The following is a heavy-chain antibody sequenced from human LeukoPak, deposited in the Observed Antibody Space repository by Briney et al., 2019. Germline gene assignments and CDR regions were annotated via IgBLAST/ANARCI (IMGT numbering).Heavy chain of an antibody. D-gene: IGHD6-13*01. CDR1: GFTFSSYA. V-gene: IGHV3-30-3*01. J-gene: IGHJ4*02. Sequence: GGSLRLSCAASGFTFSSYAMHWVRQAPGKGLEWVAVISYDGSNKYYADSVKGRFTISRDNSKNTLYLQMNSLRAEDTAVYYCARGWWQQLGYWGQGTLVTVSS. CDR3: ARGWWQQLGY. CDR2: ISYDGSNK.